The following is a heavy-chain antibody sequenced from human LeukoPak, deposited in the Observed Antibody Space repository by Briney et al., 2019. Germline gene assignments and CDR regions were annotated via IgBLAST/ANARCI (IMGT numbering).Heavy chain of an antibody. CDR2: IYHSGST. J-gene: IGHJ4*02. CDR1: SGSISSGIW. V-gene: IGHV4-4*02. CDR3: ARESYDYVWGSYTTGFFDY. Sequence: SETLSLTCGVSSGSISSGIWWSWVRQPPGKGLEWIGEIYHSGSTNYNPSLKSRATISVDKSKGQFSLKLSSVTAADTAVYYCARESYDYVWGSYTTGFFDYWGQGTLVTVSS. D-gene: IGHD3-16*01.